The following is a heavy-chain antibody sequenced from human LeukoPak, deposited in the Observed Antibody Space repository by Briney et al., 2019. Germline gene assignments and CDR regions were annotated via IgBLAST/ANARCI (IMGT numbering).Heavy chain of an antibody. V-gene: IGHV5-51*01. CDR1: GYSFTSYW. Sequence: AGESLKISCKGSGYSFTSYWIGWVRQMPGKGLEWMGIIYPGASDTRYSPSFQGQVTISADKSISTAYLQWSSLEASDTAMYYCARILLWFGESLNWFDPWGQGTLVTVSS. J-gene: IGHJ5*02. CDR2: IYPGASDT. D-gene: IGHD3-10*01. CDR3: ARILLWFGESLNWFDP.